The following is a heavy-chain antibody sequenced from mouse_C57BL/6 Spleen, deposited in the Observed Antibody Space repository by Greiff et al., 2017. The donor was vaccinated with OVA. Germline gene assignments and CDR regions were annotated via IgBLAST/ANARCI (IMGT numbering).Heavy chain of an antibody. D-gene: IGHD2-4*01. J-gene: IGHJ4*01. V-gene: IGHV6-3*01. CDR1: GFTFSNYW. CDR3: TGLMITTSYYYAMDY. CDR2: IRLKSDNYAT. Sequence: EVQRVESGGGLVQPGGSMKLSCVASGFTFSNYWMNWVRQSPEKGLEWVAQIRLKSDNYATHYAESVKGRFTISRDDSKSSVYLQMNNLRAEDTGIYYCTGLMITTSYYYAMDYWGQGTSVTVSS.